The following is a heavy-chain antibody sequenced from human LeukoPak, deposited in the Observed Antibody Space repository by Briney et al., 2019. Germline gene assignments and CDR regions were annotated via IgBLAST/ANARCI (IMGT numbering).Heavy chain of an antibody. CDR3: VKDLAYYYSGELYFDS. D-gene: IGHD5-12*01. CDR2: INNVATTT. V-gene: IGHV3-64D*06. J-gene: IGHJ4*02. Sequence: GGSLRLSCSASGFNFDRLAMHWVRQAPGKGLEYVSTINNVATTTHYADSVRDRFTISRDNVKHMLFLQMAGLRVEDTATYYCVKDLAYYYSGELYFDSWGQGTQVTVSS. CDR1: GFNFDRLA.